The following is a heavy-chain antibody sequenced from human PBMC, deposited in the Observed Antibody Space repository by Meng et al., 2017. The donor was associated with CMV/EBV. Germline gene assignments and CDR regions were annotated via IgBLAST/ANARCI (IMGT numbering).Heavy chain of an antibody. D-gene: IGHD3-10*01. J-gene: IGHJ4*02. CDR1: GYTFTSYA. CDR2: IIPILGIA. Sequence: SVKVSCKASGYTFTSYAISWVRQAPGQGLEWMGGIIPILGIANYAQKFQGRVTITADKSTSTAYMELSSLRSEDTAVYYCAGGYYGSGLDYWGQGTLVTVSS. CDR3: AGGYYGSGLDY. V-gene: IGHV1-69*10.